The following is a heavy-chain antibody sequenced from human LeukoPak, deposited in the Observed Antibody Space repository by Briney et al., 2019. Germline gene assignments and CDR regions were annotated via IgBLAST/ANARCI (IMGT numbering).Heavy chain of an antibody. CDR3: ARQGALGIVRVPAAIRTFDY. CDR2: IYYSGST. Sequence: PSETLSLTCIVSGGSISSSSYYWGWIRQPPGKGLEWIGSIYYSGSTYHNPSLKSRVTISVDTSKNQFSLRLSSVTAADTAVYYCARQGALGIVRVPAAIRTFDYWGQGTLVTVSS. J-gene: IGHJ4*02. V-gene: IGHV4-39*01. CDR1: GGSISSSSYY. D-gene: IGHD2-2*02.